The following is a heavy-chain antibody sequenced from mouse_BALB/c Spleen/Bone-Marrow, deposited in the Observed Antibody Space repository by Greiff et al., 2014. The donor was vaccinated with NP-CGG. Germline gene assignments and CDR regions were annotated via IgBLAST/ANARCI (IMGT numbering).Heavy chain of an antibody. CDR2: IDPANGNT. J-gene: IGHJ2*01. CDR3: ARFPYDYGGGDY. D-gene: IGHD2-4*01. CDR1: GFNIKDTY. V-gene: IGHV14-3*02. Sequence: EVQLQASGAELVKPGASVKLSCTASGFNIKDTYMHWVKQRPEQGLEWIGRIDPANGNTKYDPKFQGKATITADTSSNTAYLQLSSLTSEDTAVYYCARFPYDYGGGDYWGQGTTLTVSS.